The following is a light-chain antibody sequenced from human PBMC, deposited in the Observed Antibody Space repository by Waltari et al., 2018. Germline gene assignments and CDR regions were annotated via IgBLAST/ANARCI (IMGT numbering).Light chain of an antibody. CDR2: KAS. Sequence: DIQMTQSPSTLSASVGDRVTITCRASQSISSWLAWYRQKPGKAPKLLIYKASSLESGVPSRFSGSGSGTEFTLTISSLQPDDFATYYCQQYNSYQTFGGGTKVEIK. V-gene: IGKV1-5*03. CDR1: QSISSW. CDR3: QQYNSYQT. J-gene: IGKJ4*01.